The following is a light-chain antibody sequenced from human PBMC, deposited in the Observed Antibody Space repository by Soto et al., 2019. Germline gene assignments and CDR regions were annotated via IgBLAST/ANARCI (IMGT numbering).Light chain of an antibody. CDR3: QQYNNCPPLT. Sequence: MTQSPVTLSVSPGERATLSCRASQFIGSNLAWYQQKPAQPPRLLIYDASTRATGIPARFSGSGSGTEFTLTISSLQSEDFAVYYCQQYNNCPPLTFGGGTKVDIK. CDR2: DAS. J-gene: IGKJ4*01. CDR1: QFIGSN. V-gene: IGKV3-15*01.